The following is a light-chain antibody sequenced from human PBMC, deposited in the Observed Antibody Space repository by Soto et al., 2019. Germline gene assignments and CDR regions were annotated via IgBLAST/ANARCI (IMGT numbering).Light chain of an antibody. CDR2: EVN. CDR3: GSYTSTDTPFV. V-gene: IGLV2-14*01. Sequence: QSALAQPSSVSGSPGQSITISCTGTSTDVGGYNYVSWYQHHPGKGPKLIIYEVNNRPSGVSDRFSGSKSGNKASLTISNLEAEDESDYYCGSYTSTDTPFVFGNGTKVTDL. CDR1: STDVGGYNY. J-gene: IGLJ1*01.